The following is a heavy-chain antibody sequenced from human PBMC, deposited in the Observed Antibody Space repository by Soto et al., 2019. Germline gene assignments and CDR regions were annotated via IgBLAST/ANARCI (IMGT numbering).Heavy chain of an antibody. V-gene: IGHV4-38-2*02. D-gene: IGHD1-26*01. J-gene: IGHJ4*02. CDR3: ARERGGSPF. CDR2: IYHSGST. CDR1: GYSISSGYY. Sequence: LSLTCAVSGYSISSGYYWGWIRQPPGKGLEWIGSIYHSGSTYYNPSLKSRVTISVDTSKNQFSLKLSSVTAADTAVYYCARERGGSPFWGQGTLVTVSS.